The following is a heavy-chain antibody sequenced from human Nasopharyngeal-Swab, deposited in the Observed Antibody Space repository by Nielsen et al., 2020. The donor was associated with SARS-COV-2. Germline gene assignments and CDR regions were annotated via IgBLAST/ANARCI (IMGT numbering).Heavy chain of an antibody. CDR2: INHSGST. CDR1: GGSFSGYY. D-gene: IGHD2-15*01. CDR3: ARGKYCSGGSCYPLDY. Sequence: SETLSLTCAVYGGSFSGYYWSRIRQPPGKGLEWIGEINHSGSTNYNPSLKSRVTISVDTSKNQFSLKLSSVTAADTAVYYCARGKYCSGGSCYPLDYWGQGTLVTVSS. J-gene: IGHJ4*02. V-gene: IGHV4-34*01.